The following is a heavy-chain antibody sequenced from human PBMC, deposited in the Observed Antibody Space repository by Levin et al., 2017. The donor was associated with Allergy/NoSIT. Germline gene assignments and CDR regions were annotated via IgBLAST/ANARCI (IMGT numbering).Heavy chain of an antibody. CDR1: GFSVSSNY. J-gene: IGHJ4*02. CDR3: ARHYYGSRSYYFDY. CDR2: IYSGGNT. D-gene: IGHD3-10*01. V-gene: IGHV3-66*04. Sequence: GESLKISCAASGFSVSSNYMSWVRQAPGKGLEWVSVIYSGGNTYYADSVKGRFTISRDNSKNTLYLQMNSLRAEDTAVYYCARHYYGSRSYYFDYWGQGTLVTVSS.